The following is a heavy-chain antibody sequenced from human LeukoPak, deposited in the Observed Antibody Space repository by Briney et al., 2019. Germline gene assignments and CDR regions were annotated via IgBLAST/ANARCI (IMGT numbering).Heavy chain of an antibody. V-gene: IGHV4-4*07. CDR2: IYSSGST. Sequence: SETLSLTCTVSGGSINSYYWSWLRQPAGKGLEWIGRIYSSGSTNYNPSLKSRVSMSVDTSKNQFSLKLTSVTAADTALYYCARGGKATVVTMWGQGILVTVSS. J-gene: IGHJ4*02. CDR3: ARGGKATVVTM. CDR1: GGSINSYY. D-gene: IGHD4-23*01.